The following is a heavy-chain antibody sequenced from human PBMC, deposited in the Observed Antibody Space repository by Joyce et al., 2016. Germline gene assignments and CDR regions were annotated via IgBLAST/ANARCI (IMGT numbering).Heavy chain of an antibody. Sequence: QVPLQESGPGLVRPSETLSLTCTISNYSISTIFFWGWIRQPPGKGLEWIGSVSLYGNTHYNPSLKNRVSMSLDPSKKQFSLMVSSVTAADTAVYFCARRPYNVHTSLGSDWYFDLWGRGTLVTVSS. CDR2: VSLYGNT. V-gene: IGHV4-38-2*02. J-gene: IGHJ2*01. CDR3: ARRPYNVHTSLGSDWYFDL. D-gene: IGHD5-18*01. CDR1: NYSISTIFF.